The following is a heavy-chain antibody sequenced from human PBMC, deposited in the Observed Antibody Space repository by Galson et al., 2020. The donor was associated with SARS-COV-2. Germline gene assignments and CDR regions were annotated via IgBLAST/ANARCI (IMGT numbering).Heavy chain of an antibody. CDR2: INAYNGNT. J-gene: IGHJ5*02. Sequence: GESLKISCKASGYTFTSYGINWVRQALGQGLEWMGWINAYNGNTNYAQNLQGRVTMTTDTSTSSAYMELRSLRSDDTAVYYCARDGVVQVRSGSYYKQALNWIDTWGQGTLVTVSS. V-gene: IGHV1-18*04. D-gene: IGHD3-10*01. CDR3: ARDGVVQVRSGSYYKQALNWIDT. CDR1: GYTFTSYG.